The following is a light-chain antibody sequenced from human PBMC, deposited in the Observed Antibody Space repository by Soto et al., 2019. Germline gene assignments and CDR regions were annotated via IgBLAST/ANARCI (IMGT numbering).Light chain of an antibody. CDR1: SSDVGGYNY. CDR3: SSYTSSSLSV. J-gene: IGLJ1*01. CDR2: EVS. V-gene: IGLV2-14*01. Sequence: QSALTQPASVSGSPGQSITISCTGTSSDVGGYNYVSWYQQHPGKAPKLMIYEVSNRPSGVSNRFSGSKSGNTASLTISGLQAVDEADYYCSSYTSSSLSVFGTGTQLTVL.